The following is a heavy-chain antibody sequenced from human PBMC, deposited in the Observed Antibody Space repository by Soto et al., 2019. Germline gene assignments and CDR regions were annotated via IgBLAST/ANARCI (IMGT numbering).Heavy chain of an antibody. Sequence: GGSLRLSCRASGFTFSGYSMNWVRQETGKGLEWVSSISSSSSYIYYADSVKGRFTISRDNAKNSLYLQMNSLRAEDTAVYYCARLYSGYLYYFDYWGQGTLVTVSS. CDR1: GFTFSGYS. J-gene: IGHJ4*02. V-gene: IGHV3-21*01. CDR2: ISSSSSYI. CDR3: ARLYSGYLYYFDY. D-gene: IGHD5-12*01.